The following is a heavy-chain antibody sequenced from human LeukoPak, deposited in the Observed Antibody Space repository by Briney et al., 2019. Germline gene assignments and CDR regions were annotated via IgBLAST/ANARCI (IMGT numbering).Heavy chain of an antibody. CDR3: ARDNRVLISSSTNFDY. CDR1: GFTFSSCE. J-gene: IGHJ4*02. Sequence: PGGSLRLSCAASGFTFSSCEMNWVRQAPGKGLEWVSSISSSSSYIYYADSVKGRFTISRDNVKNSLYLQMNSLRAEDTAVYYCARDNRVLISSSTNFDYWGQGTLVTVSS. D-gene: IGHD6-6*01. CDR2: ISSSSSYI. V-gene: IGHV3-21*01.